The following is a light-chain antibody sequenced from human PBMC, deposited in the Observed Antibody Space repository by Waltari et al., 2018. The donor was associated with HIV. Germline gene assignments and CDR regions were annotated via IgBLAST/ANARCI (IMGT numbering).Light chain of an antibody. V-gene: IGKV3-11*01. CDR3: HHRSNWPLT. J-gene: IGKJ4*01. Sequence: EVVLTQSPATQSLSPGERVTLSCRASESVSSYLAWYQQKPGQAPRLLIYDASNRATGIPARFSGSGSGTDFTLTISSLEPEDFAVYYCHHRSNWPLTFGGGTKVEI. CDR2: DAS. CDR1: ESVSSY.